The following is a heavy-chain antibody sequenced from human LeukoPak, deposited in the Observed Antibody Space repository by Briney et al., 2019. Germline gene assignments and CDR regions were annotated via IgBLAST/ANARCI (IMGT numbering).Heavy chain of an antibody. CDR2: ISRLGT. Sequence: PGGSLRLSCTGSGFMFSVYSMYWVRQAPGKGLEWVSGISRLGTFYADSVKGRFTISRDNSRHTLLLEMNILRVDDTAVYYCAKGLEVESRLDSWGQGTLVIVSS. D-gene: IGHD1-1*01. V-gene: IGHV3-69-1*01. J-gene: IGHJ4*02. CDR1: GFMFSVYS. CDR3: AKGLEVESRLDS.